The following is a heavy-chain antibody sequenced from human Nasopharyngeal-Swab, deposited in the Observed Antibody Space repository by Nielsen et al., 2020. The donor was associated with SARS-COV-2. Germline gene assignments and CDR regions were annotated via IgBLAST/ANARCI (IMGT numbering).Heavy chain of an antibody. J-gene: IGHJ5*02. CDR1: GYTFTSYD. Sequence: ASVKVSCKASGYTFTSYDINWVRQAPGQGLEWMGWINTDTGNPTYAQGFTGRFVFSLDTSVSTAYLQISSLKAEDTAVYYCARGDVTTIFGVVIINPSWFDPWGQGTLVTVSS. CDR3: ARGDVTTIFGVVIINPSWFDP. V-gene: IGHV7-4-1*02. CDR2: INTDTGNP. D-gene: IGHD3-3*01.